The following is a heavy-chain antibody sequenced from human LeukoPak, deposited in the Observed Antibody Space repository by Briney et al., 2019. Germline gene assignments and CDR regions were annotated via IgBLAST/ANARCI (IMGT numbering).Heavy chain of an antibody. CDR3: ARVSDDEHGGNSGAIYFES. CDR2: VYHSGST. Sequence: SETLSLTCTVSGYSIMRTFYWGWIRQSPGKGLEWIGNVYHSGSTYSNPSLRSRVTISVDTSKNQFSLKLSSVTAADTAVYYCARVSDDEHGGNSGAIYFESWGQGTVVTVSS. D-gene: IGHD4-23*01. V-gene: IGHV4-38-2*02. J-gene: IGHJ4*02. CDR1: GYSIMRTFY.